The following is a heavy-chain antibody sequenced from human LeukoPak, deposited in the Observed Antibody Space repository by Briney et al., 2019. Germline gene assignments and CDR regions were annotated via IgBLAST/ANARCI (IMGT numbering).Heavy chain of an antibody. J-gene: IGHJ5*02. Sequence: PGGSLRLSCAASGFTFSNAWMSWVRQAPGKGLEWVGRIKSKTDGCTTDYAAPVKGRFTISRDNAKNSLYLQMNSLRAEDTAVYYCAAVSGPAYNYFDPWGQGTLVTVSS. D-gene: IGHD1-20*01. CDR1: GFTFSNAW. CDR3: AAVSGPAYNYFDP. V-gene: IGHV3-15*01. CDR2: IKSKTDGCTT.